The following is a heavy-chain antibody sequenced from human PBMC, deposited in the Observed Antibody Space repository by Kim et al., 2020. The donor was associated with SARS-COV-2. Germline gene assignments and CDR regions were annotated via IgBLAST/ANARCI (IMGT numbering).Heavy chain of an antibody. CDR2: IKTDGSAK. CDR3: ARHGYYTFDY. V-gene: IGHV3-7*01. Sequence: GGSLRLSCAASGFTFSDYWMTWVRQTPGKGLEWVANIKTDGSAKHYMDSMKGRFTVSRDNAKNSLYLQMIGLGADDTAVYHCARHGYYTFDYWGQGALVTVSS. D-gene: IGHD1-26*01. CDR1: GFTFSDYW. J-gene: IGHJ4*02.